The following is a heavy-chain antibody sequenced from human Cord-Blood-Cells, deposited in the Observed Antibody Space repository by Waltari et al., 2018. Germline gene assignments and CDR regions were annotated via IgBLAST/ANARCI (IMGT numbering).Heavy chain of an antibody. CDR1: GGSFSGYY. V-gene: IGHV4-34*01. Sequence: QVQLQQWGAGLLKLSETLSLTCAVYGGSFSGYYWSGIRQPSGKGLEWIGEINHTGSTNYNPSLKSRVTISVDTSKNQFSLKLSSVTAADMAVYYCARSPRLQRYFDWLHTKYYGMDVWGQGTTVTVSS. CDR2: INHTGST. CDR3: ARSPRLQRYFDWLHTKYYGMDV. J-gene: IGHJ6*02. D-gene: IGHD3-9*01.